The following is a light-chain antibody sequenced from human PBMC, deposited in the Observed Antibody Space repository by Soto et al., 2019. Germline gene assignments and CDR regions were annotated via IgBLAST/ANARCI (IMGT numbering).Light chain of an antibody. V-gene: IGLV2-14*01. CDR3: SSYTSSSLMV. CDR1: SSDVGGYNY. Sequence: ALTQPASVSGSPGQSITISCTGTSSDVGGYNYVSWYQQHPGKAPKLTIYEVSNRPSGVSNRFSGSKSGNTASLTISGLQAEDEADYYCSSYTSSSLMVFRTATTVTVL. J-gene: IGLJ1*01. CDR2: EVS.